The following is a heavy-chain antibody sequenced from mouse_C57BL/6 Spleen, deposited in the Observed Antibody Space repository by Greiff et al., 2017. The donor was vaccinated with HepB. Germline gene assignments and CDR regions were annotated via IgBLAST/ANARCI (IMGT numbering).Heavy chain of an antibody. V-gene: IGHV8-12*01. CDR3: ARRLDYYGSSHWYFDV. Sequence: QVTLKESGPGILQSSQPLSLTCSFSGFSLSTSGMGVSWIRQPSGKGLEWLAHIYWDDDKRYNPSLKSRLTISKDTSRNQVFLKITSVDTADTATYYCARRLDYYGSSHWYFDVWGTGTTVTVSS. J-gene: IGHJ1*03. D-gene: IGHD1-1*01. CDR1: GFSLSTSGMG. CDR2: IYWDDDK.